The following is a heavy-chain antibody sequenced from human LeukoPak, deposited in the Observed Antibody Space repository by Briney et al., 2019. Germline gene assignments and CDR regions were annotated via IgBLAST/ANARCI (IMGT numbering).Heavy chain of an antibody. CDR2: IYYSGST. J-gene: IGHJ4*02. D-gene: IGHD3-22*01. CDR1: GGSISSYY. V-gene: IGHV4-59*01. CDR3: ARDIGGIYYDSSGYYDY. Sequence: SETLSLTCTVSGGSISSYYWCWIRQPPGKGLEWIGYIYYSGSTNYNPSLKSRVTISVDTSKNQFSLKLSSVTAADTAVYYCARDIGGIYYDSSGYYDYWGQGTLVTVSS.